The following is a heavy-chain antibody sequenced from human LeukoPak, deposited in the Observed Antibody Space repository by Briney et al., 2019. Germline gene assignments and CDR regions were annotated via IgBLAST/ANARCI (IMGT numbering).Heavy chain of an antibody. D-gene: IGHD3-9*01. V-gene: IGHV3-7*03. J-gene: IGHJ1*01. CDR3: ARDGHYDILTGYFQD. CDR2: IKEDGTAK. CDR1: GFTFSSSW. Sequence: GGSLRLSCAASGFTFSSSWMAWVRQAPGKGLEWVGNIKEDGTAKNYVVSVRGRFTISRDNAKNSLYLQMNSLRAEDTAVYYCARDGHYDILTGYFQDWGQGTLVTVSS.